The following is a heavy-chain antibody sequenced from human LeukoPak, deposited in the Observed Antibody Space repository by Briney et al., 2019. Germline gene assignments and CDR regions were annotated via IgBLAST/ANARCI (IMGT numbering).Heavy chain of an antibody. V-gene: IGHV3-21*01. J-gene: IGHJ4*02. CDR3: ARDPDSSGWFDY. D-gene: IGHD6-19*01. CDR1: GFTFSDYT. CDR2: ISSSSSYI. Sequence: GRSLRLSCAASGFTFSDYTMNWVRQAPGKGLEWVSSISSSSSYIYSADSVKGRFTISRDNAKNSLYLQMNSLRADDTAVYYCARDPDSSGWFDYWGQGTLVTVSS.